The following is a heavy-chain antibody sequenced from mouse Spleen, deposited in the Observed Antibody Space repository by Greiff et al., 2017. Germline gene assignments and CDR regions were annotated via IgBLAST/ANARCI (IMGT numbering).Heavy chain of an antibody. D-gene: IGHD2-2*01. CDR3: ARSGYGYDPSWFAY. J-gene: IGHJ3*01. CDR1: GYTFTSYW. CDR2: IYPGSGST. Sequence: VQLQQPGAELVKPGASVKMSCKASGYTFTSYWITWVKQRPGQGLEWIGDIYPGSGSTNYNEKFKSKATLTVDTSSSTAYMQLSSLTSEDSAVYYCARSGYGYDPSWFAYWGQGTLVTVSA. V-gene: IGHV1-55*01.